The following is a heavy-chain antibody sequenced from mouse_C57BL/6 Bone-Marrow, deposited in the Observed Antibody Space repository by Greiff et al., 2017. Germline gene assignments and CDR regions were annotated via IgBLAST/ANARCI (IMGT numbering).Heavy chain of an antibody. Sequence: EVQRVESGGGLVQSGRSLRLSCATSGFTFSDFYMEWVRQAPGKGLEWIAASRNKANDYTTEYSASVKGRFIVSRDTSQSILYLQMNALRAEDTAIYYCARDKSYYAMDYWGQGTSVTVSS. V-gene: IGHV7-1*01. CDR1: GFTFSDFY. CDR3: ARDKSYYAMDY. CDR2: SRNKANDYTT. J-gene: IGHJ4*01.